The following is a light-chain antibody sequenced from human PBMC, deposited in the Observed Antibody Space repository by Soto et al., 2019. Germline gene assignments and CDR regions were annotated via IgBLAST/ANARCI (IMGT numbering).Light chain of an antibody. CDR3: SSYTSSSTLV. CDR2: DVS. J-gene: IGLJ1*01. V-gene: IGLV2-14*01. Sequence: SALTQPASVSGSPGQSITISCTGTSNDAGGYNYVSWYQQHPGKAPKLMIYDVSNRPSGVSNRFSGSKSGSTASLTISGLQAEDEADYYCSSYTSSSTLVFGTGTKVTVL. CDR1: SNDAGGYNY.